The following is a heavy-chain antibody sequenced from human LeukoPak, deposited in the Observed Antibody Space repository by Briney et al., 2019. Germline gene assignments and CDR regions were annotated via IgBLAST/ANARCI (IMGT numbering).Heavy chain of an antibody. D-gene: IGHD2-2*01. CDR1: GGSTSSSSYC. CDR3: ARSDIVGVPGAGRGTKNWFDP. V-gene: IGHV4-39*01. CDR2: IYYSGST. Sequence: SETLSLTCTVSGGSTSSSSYCWAWIRPPPGKGLEWIGRIYYSGSTYYNPSLKSRGTISVDTSNNQVSLKLSSVTAADTAVYYWARSDIVGVPGAGRGTKNWFDPWGQGTLVTVSS. J-gene: IGHJ5*02.